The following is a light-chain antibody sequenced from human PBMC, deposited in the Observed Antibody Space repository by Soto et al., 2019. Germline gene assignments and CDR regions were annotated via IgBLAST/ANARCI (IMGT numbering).Light chain of an antibody. CDR1: SGHSSYA. V-gene: IGLV4-69*01. CDR2: LNSDGSH. Sequence: QLVLTQSPSASASLGASVKLTCTLSSGHSSYAIAWHQQQPEKGPRYLMKLNSDGSHSKGDGIPDRFSGSSSGAERYLTISSLQSEDEADYYCQNSGVFGGGTKLTVL. J-gene: IGLJ2*01. CDR3: QNSGV.